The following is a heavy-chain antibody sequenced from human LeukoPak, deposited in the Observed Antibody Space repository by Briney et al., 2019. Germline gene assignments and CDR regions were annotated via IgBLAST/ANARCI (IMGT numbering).Heavy chain of an antibody. Sequence: SETLSLTCTVSGGSISSYYWSWIRQPPGKGLEWIGYIYYSGSTNYNPSLKSRVTISVDTSKNQLSLRLSSVTAADTAVYYCARQYSVSYGFDYWGQGSVVTVSS. J-gene: IGHJ4*02. CDR1: GGSISSYY. V-gene: IGHV4-59*01. CDR3: ARQYSVSYGFDY. CDR2: IYYSGST. D-gene: IGHD1-26*01.